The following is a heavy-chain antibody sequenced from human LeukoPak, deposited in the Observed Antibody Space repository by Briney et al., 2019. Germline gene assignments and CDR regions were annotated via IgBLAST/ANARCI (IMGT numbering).Heavy chain of an antibody. CDR2: IYASGST. V-gene: IGHV4-61*02. CDR3: ARDLSGTGGTTLAY. CDR1: GASISSGRYY. J-gene: IGHJ1*01. D-gene: IGHD1-26*01. Sequence: SETPSLTCAVSGASISSGRYYWSWIRQPAGKGLEWIGRIYASGSTNYNPSLKSRVTISEDTAKNQFFLKLSSVTAADTAIYYCARDLSGTGGTTLAYWGQGILVTVSS.